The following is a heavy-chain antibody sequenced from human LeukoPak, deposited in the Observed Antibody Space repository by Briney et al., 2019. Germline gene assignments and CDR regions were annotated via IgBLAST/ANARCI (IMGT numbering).Heavy chain of an antibody. CDR1: GFTFSNAW. Sequence: GGSLRLSCEASGFTFSNAWMNWVRQAPGKGLEWVGRIKSKTDGGTTDYAAAVKGRFTISRDDSKNTLYLQINSLKTEDTAVYYCTTDPSGSSGYYYYFDYWGQGTLVTVSS. V-gene: IGHV3-15*07. D-gene: IGHD3-22*01. J-gene: IGHJ4*02. CDR2: IKSKTDGGTT. CDR3: TTDPSGSSGYYYYFDY.